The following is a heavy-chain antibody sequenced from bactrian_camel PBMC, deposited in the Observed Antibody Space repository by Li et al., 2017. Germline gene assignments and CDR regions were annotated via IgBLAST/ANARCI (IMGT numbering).Heavy chain of an antibody. D-gene: IGHD2*01. J-gene: IGHJ4*01. Sequence: HVQLVESGGGSVRAGGSLRLSCAARGYTYDTYCMGWFRRPPGKEREGIAVIDSDGDTAYAESLKDRFTISVDNAKNTLYLQMNSLKPEDTAVYYCAAQYCRGSSLSTLLHSPAFFFYWGQGTQVTVS. CDR3: AAQYCRGSSLSTLLHSPAFFFY. V-gene: IGHV3S55*01. CDR1: GYTYDTYC. CDR2: IDSDGDT.